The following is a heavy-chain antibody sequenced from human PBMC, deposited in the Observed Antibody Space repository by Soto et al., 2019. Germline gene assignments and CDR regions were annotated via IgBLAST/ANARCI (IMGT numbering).Heavy chain of an antibody. D-gene: IGHD1-1*01. CDR3: ARDWLRTGTTDAFDI. CDR1: GGTFSSYA. CDR2: IIPIFGTA. J-gene: IGHJ3*02. Sequence: QVQLVQSGAEVKKPGSSVEVSCKASGGTFSSYAISWVRQAPGQGLEWMGGIIPIFGTANYAQKFQGRVTITAEESTSTAYMELSSLRSEDTAVYYCARDWLRTGTTDAFDIWGQGTMVTVSS. V-gene: IGHV1-69*01.